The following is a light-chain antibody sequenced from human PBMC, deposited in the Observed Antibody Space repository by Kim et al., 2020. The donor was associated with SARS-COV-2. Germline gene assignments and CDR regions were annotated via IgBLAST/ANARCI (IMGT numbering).Light chain of an antibody. CDR1: PPTIGAGYD. V-gene: IGLV1-40*01. CDR2: GNS. J-gene: IGLJ1*01. Sequence: QRVTISCTGSPPTIGAGYDVHWYQQLRGTAPKLLIYGNSNRPSGVPDRFSGSKSGTSASLAITGLQAEDEADYYCQSYDSSLSGYVFGTGTKVTVL. CDR3: QSYDSSLSGYV.